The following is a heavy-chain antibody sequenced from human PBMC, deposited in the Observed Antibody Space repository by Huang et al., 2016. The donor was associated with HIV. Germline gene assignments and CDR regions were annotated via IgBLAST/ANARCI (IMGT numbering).Heavy chain of an antibody. Sequence: QVQLVEAGGGVVQPGRSLRLSCAASGFTFRGYAVHWVRQSPVMGLEWVAVISYDVTNKYYADSVKGRFTISRDNSKNTLYLQMNSLRPEDTAVYYCARPGYCIGDCYRSDGAFDIWGQGTMVTVSS. CDR1: GFTFRGYA. CDR2: ISYDVTNK. CDR3: ARPGYCIGDCYRSDGAFDI. D-gene: IGHD2-21*02. V-gene: IGHV3-30-3*01. J-gene: IGHJ3*02.